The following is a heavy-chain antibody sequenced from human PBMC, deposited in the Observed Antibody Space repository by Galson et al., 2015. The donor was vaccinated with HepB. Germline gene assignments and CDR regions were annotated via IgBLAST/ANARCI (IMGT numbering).Heavy chain of an antibody. V-gene: IGHV1-3*01. CDR1: GYTFTSYA. CDR3: AREKRIVGAYVG. CDR2: INAGNGNT. D-gene: IGHD1-26*01. Sequence: SVKVSCKASGYTFTSYAMHWVRQAPGQRLEWMGWINAGNGNTKYSQKFQGRVTITRDTSASTAYMELSSLRSEDTAVYYCAREKRIVGAYVGWGQGTLVTVSS. J-gene: IGHJ4*02.